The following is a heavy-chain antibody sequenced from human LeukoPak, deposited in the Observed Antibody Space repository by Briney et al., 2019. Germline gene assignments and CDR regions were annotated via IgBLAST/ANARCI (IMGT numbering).Heavy chain of an antibody. V-gene: IGHV3-49*04. CDR3: TRDQTPYY. Sequence: LAGGSLRLSCAASGFTFSSYSMNWVRQAPGKGLEWVGFIRSEAYGGTPEYAASVKGRFTISRDDSKSIAYLQMNSLKTEDTAVYYCTRDQTPYYWGQGTLVTVSS. J-gene: IGHJ4*02. CDR1: GFTFSSYS. CDR2: IRSEAYGGTP.